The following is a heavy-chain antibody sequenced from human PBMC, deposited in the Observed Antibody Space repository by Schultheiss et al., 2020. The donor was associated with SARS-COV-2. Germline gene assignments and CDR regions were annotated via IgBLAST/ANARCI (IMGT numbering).Heavy chain of an antibody. V-gene: IGHV3-33*08. CDR3: ARSSGYGDPLVDY. J-gene: IGHJ4*02. CDR1: GFTFSSYA. Sequence: GGSLRLSCAASGFTFSSYAMSWVRQAPGKGLEWVAVIWYDENNKYYADSVKGRFTISRDNSKNTLYLQMSSLRAEDTAVYYCARSSGYGDPLVDYWGQGTLVTVSS. D-gene: IGHD4-17*01. CDR2: IWYDENNK.